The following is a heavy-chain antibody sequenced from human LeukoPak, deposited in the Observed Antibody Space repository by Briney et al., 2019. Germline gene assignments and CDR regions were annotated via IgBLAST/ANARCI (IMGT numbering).Heavy chain of an antibody. CDR3: AKDSFPYGDPTQGY. D-gene: IGHD4-17*01. J-gene: IGHJ4*02. CDR2: ISGRGGST. CDR1: GFTFSSYA. Sequence: GGSLRLSCAASGFTFSSYAMSWVRQAPGKGLEWVSAISGRGGSTYYADSVKGRFTISRDNSKNTLYLQMSSLRAEDTAVYYCAKDSFPYGDPTQGYWGQGTLVTVSS. V-gene: IGHV3-23*01.